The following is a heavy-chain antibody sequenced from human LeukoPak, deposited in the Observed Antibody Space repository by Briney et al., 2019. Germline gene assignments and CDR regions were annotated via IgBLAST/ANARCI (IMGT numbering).Heavy chain of an antibody. CDR2: ISYDGSNK. J-gene: IGHJ4*02. V-gene: IGHV3-30*04. CDR1: GFTFSSYA. D-gene: IGHD3-22*01. CDR3: ARVLNHYYDSSGFDY. Sequence: GGSLRLSCAASGFTFSSYAMHWVRQAPGKGLEWVAVISYDGSNKYYTDSVKGRFTISRDNSKNTLHLQMNSLRAEDTAVYYCARVLNHYYDSSGFDYWGQGTLVTVSS.